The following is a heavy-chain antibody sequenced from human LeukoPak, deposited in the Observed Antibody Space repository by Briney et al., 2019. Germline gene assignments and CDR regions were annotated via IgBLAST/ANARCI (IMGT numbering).Heavy chain of an antibody. V-gene: IGHV3-30*09. D-gene: IGHD3-22*01. CDR3: ARPLSNGYFHDSGGYYPYAMDV. Sequence: GRSLRLSCAASGFTFNNHDMHWVRQAPGKGLEWVAVISYDGSNKFYADSVKGRFAISRDNSKNTLYLQMNSLRGYDSAVYYCARPLSNGYFHDSGGYYPYAMDVWGQGTTVTVSS. J-gene: IGHJ6*02. CDR2: ISYDGSNK. CDR1: GFTFNNHD.